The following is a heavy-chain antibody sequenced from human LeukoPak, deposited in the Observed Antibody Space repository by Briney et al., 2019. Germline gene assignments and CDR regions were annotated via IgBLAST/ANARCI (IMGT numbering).Heavy chain of an antibody. CDR3: ARDGQQLVYYYYHYMDV. V-gene: IGHV3-7*01. D-gene: IGHD6-13*01. J-gene: IGHJ6*03. CDR1: GFTFSSYW. Sequence: PGGSLRLSCAASGFTFSSYWMSWVRQAPGKGLEWVANIKQDGSEKYYVDSVKGRFTISRDNAKNSLYLQMNSLRAEDTAVYYCARDGQQLVYYYYHYMDVWGKGTTVTVSS. CDR2: IKQDGSEK.